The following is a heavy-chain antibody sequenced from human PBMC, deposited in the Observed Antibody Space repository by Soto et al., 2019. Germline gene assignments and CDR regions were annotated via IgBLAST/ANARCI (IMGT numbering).Heavy chain of an antibody. J-gene: IGHJ4*01. CDR3: ARQVTDDYGNYGGY. D-gene: IGHD4-17*01. CDR1: GGCITRSYFF. Sequence: TISLKCVVSGGCITRSYFFCNWISQHTERGLEWIVYIYNRGGTFYNPSLENRLTISIDNSKNLCSLYLTSMTAADTAVYFCARQVTDDYGNYGGYWDPGTLVTVSS. CDR2: IYNRGGT. V-gene: IGHV4-31*11.